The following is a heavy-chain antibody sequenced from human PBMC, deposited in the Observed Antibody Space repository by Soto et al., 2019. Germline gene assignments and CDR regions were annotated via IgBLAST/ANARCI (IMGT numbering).Heavy chain of an antibody. D-gene: IGHD3-3*01. J-gene: IGHJ4*02. CDR3: GGGYLEWLHVDY. Sequence: PSETLSLTCTVTGDSLSSYYWTWIRQPPGKGLEWIAYINYSGSINSNTSLKSRVTVSADSSKNEVSLKLISVTAADTAVYYCGGGYLEWLHVDYWGQGALVTVSS. V-gene: IGHV4-59*01. CDR1: GDSLSSYY. CDR2: INYSGSI.